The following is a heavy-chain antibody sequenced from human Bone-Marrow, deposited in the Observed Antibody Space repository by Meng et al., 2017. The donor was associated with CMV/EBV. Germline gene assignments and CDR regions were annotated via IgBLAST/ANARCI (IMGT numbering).Heavy chain of an antibody. CDR3: AKNIVVVPAPYYYYGMDV. D-gene: IGHD2-2*01. V-gene: IGHV3-23*01. CDR1: GFTFSSYA. CDR2: ISGSGGST. Sequence: SCAASGFTFSSYAMSWVRQAPGKGLEWVSAISGSGGSTYYADSVKGRFTISRDNSKNTLYLQMNSLRAEDTAVYYCAKNIVVVPAPYYYYGMDVWGQGTTVTVSS. J-gene: IGHJ6*02.